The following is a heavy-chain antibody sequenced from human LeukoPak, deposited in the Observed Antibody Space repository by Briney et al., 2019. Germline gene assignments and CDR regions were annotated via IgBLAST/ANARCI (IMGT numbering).Heavy chain of an antibody. CDR3: AKGRNTMIVVAPFDY. Sequence: PGGSLRLSCAASGFTFSSYAMSWVRQAPGKGLEWVSAISGSGGSTYYADSVKGWFTISRDNSKNTLYLQMNSLRAEDTAVYYCAKGRNTMIVVAPFDYWGQGTLVTVSS. CDR2: ISGSGGST. CDR1: GFTFSSYA. D-gene: IGHD3-22*01. J-gene: IGHJ4*02. V-gene: IGHV3-23*01.